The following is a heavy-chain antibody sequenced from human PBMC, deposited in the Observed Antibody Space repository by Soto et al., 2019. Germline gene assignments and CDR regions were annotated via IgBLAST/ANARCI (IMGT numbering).Heavy chain of an antibody. Sequence: GGSRRLSRPASGFTFSSYAMHWVRQAPGKGLEWVAAIRYSGSSTYYADSVKGRFTISRDNSKNTLYLQMNSLRAEDTAVYYCAKNGYSGYDYYYYYGMDVWGQGTTVTVSS. CDR3: AKNGYSGYDYYYYYGMDV. D-gene: IGHD5-12*01. V-gene: IGHV3-33*06. CDR2: IRYSGSST. CDR1: GFTFSSYA. J-gene: IGHJ6*02.